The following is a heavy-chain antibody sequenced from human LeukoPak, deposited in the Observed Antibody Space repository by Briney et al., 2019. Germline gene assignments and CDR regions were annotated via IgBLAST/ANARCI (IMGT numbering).Heavy chain of an antibody. V-gene: IGHV3-74*01. J-gene: IGHJ3*02. D-gene: IGHD1-26*01. Sequence: GGSLRLSCAASGFTFSSYWMHWVRQAPGKGLVWVSRINSDGSSTSYADSVKGRFTISRDNAKNTLYLQMNSLRAADTAVYYCAEPGGSFPHDAFDIWGQGTMVTVSP. CDR3: AEPGGSFPHDAFDI. CDR1: GFTFSSYW. CDR2: INSDGSST.